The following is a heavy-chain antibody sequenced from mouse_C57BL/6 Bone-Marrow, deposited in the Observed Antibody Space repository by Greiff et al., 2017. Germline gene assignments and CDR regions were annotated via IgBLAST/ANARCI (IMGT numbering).Heavy chain of an antibody. J-gene: IGHJ1*03. CDR3: ARCYYGSSYEWYFDV. Sequence: QVQLQQPGAELVMPGASVKLSCKASGYTFTSYWMHWVKQRPGQGLEWIGEIDPSDSYTNYNQKFKGKSTLTEDKSSSTAYMQLSSLTSEDSAVYYCARCYYGSSYEWYFDVWGTGTTVTVSS. CDR2: IDPSDSYT. V-gene: IGHV1-69*01. D-gene: IGHD1-1*01. CDR1: GYTFTSYW.